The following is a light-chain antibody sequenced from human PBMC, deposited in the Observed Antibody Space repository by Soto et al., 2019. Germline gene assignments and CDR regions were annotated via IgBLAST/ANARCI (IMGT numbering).Light chain of an antibody. CDR3: RSYAGTGTWI. Sequence: QSALTQPASVSGSPGQSITISCTGTTSDVGTYNLVSWYQQYPGKAPQVVISEVTKRPSGVSDRLSGSKSGNMASLTISGLQAEDEADYYCRSYAGTGTWISGGGTKVTVL. CDR2: EVT. CDR1: TSDVGTYNL. V-gene: IGLV2-23*02. J-gene: IGLJ2*01.